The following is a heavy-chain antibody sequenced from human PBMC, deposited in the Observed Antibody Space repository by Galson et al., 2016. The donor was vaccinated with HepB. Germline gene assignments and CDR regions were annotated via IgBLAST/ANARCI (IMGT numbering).Heavy chain of an antibody. CDR2: IIPIFGKV. CDR1: GGTFRSNSVGSYA. CDR3: ARGDIRIYGVVIKRDGMDV. V-gene: IGHV1-69*13. D-gene: IGHD3-3*01. Sequence: SVKVSCKASGGTFRSNSVGSYAITWVRQAPGQGPEWMGEIIPIFGKVNLAQKLQGRVTISADETANTAYIELRGLRPEDTAVYYCARGDIRIYGVVIKRDGMDVWGQGTTVIVSS. J-gene: IGHJ6*02.